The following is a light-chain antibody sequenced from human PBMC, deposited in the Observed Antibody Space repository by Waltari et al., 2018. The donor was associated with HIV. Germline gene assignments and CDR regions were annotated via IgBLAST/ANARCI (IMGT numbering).Light chain of an antibody. Sequence: QSALTQPPSASGHFAQSVTMSCTCSHSDFGAYDFVSWLQQHPHNAPKLLLYEVTKRPSGVPYRFSGSRSGNTAFLSVSGLQPDDTAAYFCSSYGDNGRVLFGGGTNVTVL. V-gene: IGLV2-8*01. CDR3: SSYGDNGRVL. CDR1: HSDFGAYDF. J-gene: IGLJ2*01. CDR2: EVT.